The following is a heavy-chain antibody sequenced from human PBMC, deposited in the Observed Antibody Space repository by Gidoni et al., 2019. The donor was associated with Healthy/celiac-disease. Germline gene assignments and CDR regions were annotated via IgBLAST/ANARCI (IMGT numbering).Heavy chain of an antibody. CDR3: AKDPVRFGAQGMDV. CDR1: GFTFSSYA. CDR2: ISGSGGST. J-gene: IGHJ6*02. V-gene: IGHV3-23*01. D-gene: IGHD3-10*01. Sequence: EVQLLESGGGLVQPGGSLRLSCAASGFTFSSYAMSWVRQAPGKGLEWVSAISGSGGSTYYADSVKGRFTISRDNSKNTLYLQMNSRRAEDTAVYYCAKDPVRFGAQGMDVWGQGTTVTVSS.